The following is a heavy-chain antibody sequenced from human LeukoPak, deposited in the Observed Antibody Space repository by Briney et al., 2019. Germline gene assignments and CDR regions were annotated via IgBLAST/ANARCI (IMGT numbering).Heavy chain of an antibody. D-gene: IGHD3-16*01. Sequence: SETLSLTCTVSGGSISSYYWSWIRQPPGKGLEWIGYIYYSGGTNYNPSLKSRVTISVDTSKNQFSLKLSSVTAADTAVYYCARHGGVVYYYYGMDVWGQGTTVTVSS. V-gene: IGHV4-59*08. CDR1: GGSISSYY. CDR3: ARHGGVVYYYYGMDV. J-gene: IGHJ6*02. CDR2: IYYSGGT.